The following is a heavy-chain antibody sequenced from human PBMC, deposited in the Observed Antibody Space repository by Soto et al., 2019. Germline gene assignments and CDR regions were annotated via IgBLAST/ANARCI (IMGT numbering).Heavy chain of an antibody. V-gene: IGHV3-9*01. CDR1: GFTFDDYA. CDR2: ISWNSGSI. CDR3: AKDVMFDWESPANYFDY. D-gene: IGHD3-9*01. Sequence: GGSLRLSCAASGFTFDDYAMHWVRQAPGKGLEWVSGISWNSGSIGYADSVKGRFTISRDNAKNSLYLQMNSLRAEDTALYYCAKDVMFDWESPANYFDYWGQGTLVTVSS. J-gene: IGHJ4*02.